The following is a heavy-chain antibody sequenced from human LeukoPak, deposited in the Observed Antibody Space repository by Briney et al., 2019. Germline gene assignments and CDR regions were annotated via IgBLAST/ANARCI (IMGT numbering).Heavy chain of an antibody. CDR2: IRGSGNDI. Sequence: GGSLRLSCAASGFTFSTYSMNWARQAPGKGLEWIAYIRGSGNDIYYADSVKGRFTISRDNAKNSLSLEMNSLRAEDTAVYYCVRDHYWAFDYWGQGTLVTVSS. D-gene: IGHD2-15*01. CDR1: GFTFSTYS. J-gene: IGHJ4*02. V-gene: IGHV3-21*05. CDR3: VRDHYWAFDY.